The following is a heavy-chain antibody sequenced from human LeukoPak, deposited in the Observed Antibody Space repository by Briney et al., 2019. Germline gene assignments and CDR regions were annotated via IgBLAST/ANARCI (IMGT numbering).Heavy chain of an antibody. CDR3: ASLQAYDFWSGYWYFDL. CDR2: INHSGST. J-gene: IGHJ2*01. Sequence: PSETLSLTCAVYGGSFSGYYWSWIRQPPGKGLEWIGEINHSGSTNYNPSLKSRVTISVDTSKNQFSLKLSSVTAADTAVYYCASLQAYDFWSGYWYFDLWGRGTLVTVSS. V-gene: IGHV4-34*01. D-gene: IGHD3-3*01. CDR1: GGSFSGYY.